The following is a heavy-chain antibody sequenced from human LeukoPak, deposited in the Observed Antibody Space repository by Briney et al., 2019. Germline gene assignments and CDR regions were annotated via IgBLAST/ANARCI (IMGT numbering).Heavy chain of an antibody. V-gene: IGHV1-8*03. J-gene: IGHJ4*02. D-gene: IGHD6-19*01. CDR3: ARDSSREQWLPFDY. CDR2: MNPNSGNT. CDR1: GYTFTSYD. Sequence: ASVKVSCKASGYTFTSYDINWVRQATGQGLEWMGWMNPNSGNTGYAQKFQGRVTITRNTSISTAYMELSSLRSDDTAVYYCARDSSREQWLPFDYWGQGTLVTVSS.